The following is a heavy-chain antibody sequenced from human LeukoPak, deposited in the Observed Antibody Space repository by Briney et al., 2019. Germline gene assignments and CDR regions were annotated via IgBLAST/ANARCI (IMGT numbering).Heavy chain of an antibody. CDR3: ARHDLPAAGFDY. V-gene: IGHV4-4*09. CDR2: IYSSENT. D-gene: IGHD6-13*01. J-gene: IGHJ4*02. CDR1: GGSISSYC. Sequence: SETLSLTCTVSGGSISSYCWSWIRQPPGKGLEWIGYIYSSENTNYNPSLKSRVTISRDTSKNQFSLRLTSVTAADTAVYYCARHDLPAAGFDYWGRGTLVTVSS.